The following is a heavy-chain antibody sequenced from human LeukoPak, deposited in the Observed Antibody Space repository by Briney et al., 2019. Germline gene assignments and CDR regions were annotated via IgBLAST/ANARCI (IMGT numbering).Heavy chain of an antibody. J-gene: IGHJ4*02. CDR3: ARMPGDPGYSYGSYFFDY. CDR2: IYPDDSDT. Sequence: GESLKISCKGSGYSFTSYWIGWVRQMPGKGLEWMGIIYPDDSDTRYSPSFQGQVTISGDKSITAYLQWSSLKASDSAMYYCARMPGDPGYSYGSYFFDYWGQGTLVTVSS. CDR1: GYSFTSYW. D-gene: IGHD5-18*01. V-gene: IGHV5-51*01.